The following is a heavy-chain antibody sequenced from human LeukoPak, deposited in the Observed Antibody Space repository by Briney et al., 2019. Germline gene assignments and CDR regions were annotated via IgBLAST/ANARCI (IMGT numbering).Heavy chain of an antibody. CDR1: GYTFTSYY. D-gene: IGHD5-12*01. CDR3: ARDYSGYDY. J-gene: IGHJ4*02. Sequence: ASVKVSCKASGYTFTSYYMHWVRQAPGQGLEWMGIINPSGGSTNYAQTFQGRVTVTRDTSTSTVYMELSSLRSEDSAVYYCARDYSGYDYWGQGTLVTVSS. CDR2: INPSGGST. V-gene: IGHV1-46*01.